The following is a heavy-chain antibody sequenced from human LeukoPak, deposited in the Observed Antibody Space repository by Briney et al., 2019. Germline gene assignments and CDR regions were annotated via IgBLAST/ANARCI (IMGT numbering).Heavy chain of an antibody. D-gene: IGHD3-3*01. CDR1: GYTFTSYG. J-gene: IGHJ4*02. Sequence: ASVKVSCKASGYTFTSYGISWVRQAPGQGLEWMGWISAYNGNTNYAQKLQGRVTMTTDTSTSTAYMELRSLRSDDTAVYYCARVDTIFGVVPLDYWGQGTLVTVSS. CDR3: ARVDTIFGVVPLDY. CDR2: ISAYNGNT. V-gene: IGHV1-18*01.